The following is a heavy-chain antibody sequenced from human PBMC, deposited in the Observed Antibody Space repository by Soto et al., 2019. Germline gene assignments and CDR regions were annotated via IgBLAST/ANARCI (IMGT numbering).Heavy chain of an antibody. J-gene: IGHJ4*02. D-gene: IGHD3-9*01. CDR3: AHSSISTWLLDY. Sequence: QITLKESGPPLVKPTQTLTLTCTFSGFSLSTHGVGVGWIRHPPGKALEWLALIYWDDDTRYSPSLKNRLTITKDTSKNQVVLTMSNMHPVDTATYYCAHSSISTWLLDYWGQGTLVTVSS. CDR1: GFSLSTHGVG. V-gene: IGHV2-5*02. CDR2: IYWDDDT.